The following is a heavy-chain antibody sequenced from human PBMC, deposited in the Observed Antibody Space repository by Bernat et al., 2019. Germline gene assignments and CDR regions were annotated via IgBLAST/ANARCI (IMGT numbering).Heavy chain of an antibody. CDR2: ISGSGVST. CDR1: GFTFNDYA. Sequence: EVQLLESGGGLVQPGGSLRLSCAASGFTFNDYAMNWVRQAPGKGLEWVSAISGSGVSTYYADSVKGRFTISRDNSKNTLYLQMNSLRAEDTAVYYCAREGPTTVVSFDYWGQGTLVTVSS. D-gene: IGHD4-23*01. V-gene: IGHV3-23*01. J-gene: IGHJ4*02. CDR3: AREGPTTVVSFDY.